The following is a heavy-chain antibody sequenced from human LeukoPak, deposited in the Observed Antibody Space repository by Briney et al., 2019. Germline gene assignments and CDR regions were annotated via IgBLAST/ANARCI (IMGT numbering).Heavy chain of an antibody. D-gene: IGHD1-26*01. CDR3: ANALVRGTGYYFDY. CDR1: RFTFSDYA. V-gene: IGHV3-23*01. J-gene: IGHJ4*02. Sequence: PGGSLRLSCAASRFTFSDYAMSWVRQAPGKGLEWVSGISGSGGSTYYADSVKGRFIIFRDNSKNTLYLQMHGLRADDTAIYYCANALVRGTGYYFDYWGQGTLVTVSS. CDR2: ISGSGGST.